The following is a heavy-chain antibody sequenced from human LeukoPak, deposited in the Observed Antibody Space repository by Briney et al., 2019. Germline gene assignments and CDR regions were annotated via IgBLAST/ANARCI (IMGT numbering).Heavy chain of an antibody. CDR3: ASHPVTGTSYYYYYYMDV. J-gene: IGHJ6*03. D-gene: IGHD1-7*01. Sequence: GGSLRLSCVASGFTFSSYHMNWVRQAPGKGLEWVSSISSSSNSKYYADSVKGRFTISRDNTKNSLYLQMNSLRAEDTAVYYCASHPVTGTSYYYYYYMDVWGKGTTVTVSS. CDR2: ISSSSNSK. CDR1: GFTFSSYH. V-gene: IGHV3-21*01.